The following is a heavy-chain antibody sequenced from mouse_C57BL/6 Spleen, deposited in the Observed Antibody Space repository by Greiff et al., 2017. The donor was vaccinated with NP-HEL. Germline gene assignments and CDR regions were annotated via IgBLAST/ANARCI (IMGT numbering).Heavy chain of an antibody. D-gene: IGHD1-1*01. CDR2: ISSGGDYI. CDR3: TRDATTVVATNFDV. V-gene: IGHV5-9-1*02. J-gene: IGHJ1*03. CDR1: GFTFSSYA. Sequence: EVQRVESGEGLVKPGGSLKLSCAASGFTFSSYAMSWVRQTPEKRLEWVAYISSGGDYIYYADTVKGRFTISRDNARNTLYLQMSSLKSEDTAMYYCTRDATTVVATNFDVWGTGTTVTVSS.